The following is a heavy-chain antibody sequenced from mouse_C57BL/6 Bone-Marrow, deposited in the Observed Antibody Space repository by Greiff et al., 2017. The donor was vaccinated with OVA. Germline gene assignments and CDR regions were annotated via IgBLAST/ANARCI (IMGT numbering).Heavy chain of an antibody. V-gene: IGHV1-42*01. CDR3: ARRYGSSPAWFAY. Sequence: LQQSGPELVKPGASVKISCKASGYSFTGYYMNWVKQSPEKSLEWIGEINPSTGGTTYNQKFKAKATLTVDKSSSTAYMQLKSLTSEDSAVYYCARRYGSSPAWFAYWGQGTLVTVSA. CDR1: GYSFTGYY. CDR2: INPSTGGT. D-gene: IGHD1-1*01. J-gene: IGHJ3*01.